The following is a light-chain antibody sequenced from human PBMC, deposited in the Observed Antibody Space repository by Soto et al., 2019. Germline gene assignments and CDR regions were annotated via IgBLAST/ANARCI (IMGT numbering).Light chain of an antibody. V-gene: IGLV1-40*01. CDR2: GNS. CDR3: QSYDSSLSGWV. Sequence: QSALTQPPSVSGAPGQRVTISCTGSSSNIGAGYDVHWYQQLPGTAPKLLIYGNSNRPSGVPDRFSGSKSGTSASLAITGFQAEDEADYYCQSYDSSLSGWVFGGGTKLTVL. CDR1: SSNIGAGYD. J-gene: IGLJ3*02.